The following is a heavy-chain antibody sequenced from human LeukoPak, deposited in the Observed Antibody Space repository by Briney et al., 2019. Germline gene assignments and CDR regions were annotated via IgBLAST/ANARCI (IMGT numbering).Heavy chain of an antibody. CDR1: GFTFSSYE. V-gene: IGHV3-23*01. Sequence: PGGSLRLSCAASGFTFSSYEMIWVRQAPGKGLEWVSGIGGSGIRVYYADSVKGRFTISRDNSKNTVYLRLSSLTVEDTAVYYCARDSRWALFDSWGQGTLVTVSS. D-gene: IGHD5-24*01. CDR2: IGGSGIRV. J-gene: IGHJ4*02. CDR3: ARDSRWALFDS.